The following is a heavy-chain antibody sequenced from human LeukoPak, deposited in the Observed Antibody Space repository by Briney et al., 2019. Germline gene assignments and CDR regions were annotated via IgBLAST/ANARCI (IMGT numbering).Heavy chain of an antibody. J-gene: IGHJ3*02. CDR2: IYYSGST. CDR1: GGSISRGGYY. V-gene: IGHV4-31*03. D-gene: IGHD3-22*01. CDR3: AREGRYYYDSSGPGDAFDI. Sequence: SQTLSLTCTVSGGSISRGGYYRSWIRQHPGKGLEWIGYIYYSGSTYYNPSLKSRVTISVDTSKNQFSLKLSSVTAADTAVYYCAREGRYYYDSSGPGDAFDIWGQGTMVTVSS.